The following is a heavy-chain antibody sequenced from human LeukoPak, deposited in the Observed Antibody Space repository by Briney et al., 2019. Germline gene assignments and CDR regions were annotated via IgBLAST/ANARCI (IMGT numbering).Heavy chain of an antibody. V-gene: IGHV3-48*03. J-gene: IGHJ6*02. D-gene: IGHD3-22*01. Sequence: AGGSLRHSCAASGFTFSSYEMNWVRQAPGKGLEWVSYISSSGSTIYYADSVKGRFTISRDNAKNSLYLQMNSLRAEDTAVYYCARGDSSGYYYFYYGMDVWGQGTTVTVSS. CDR2: ISSSGSTI. CDR1: GFTFSSYE. CDR3: ARGDSSGYYYFYYGMDV.